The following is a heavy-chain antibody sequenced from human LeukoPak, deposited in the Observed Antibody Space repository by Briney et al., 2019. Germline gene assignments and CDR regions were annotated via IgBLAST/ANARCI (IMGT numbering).Heavy chain of an antibody. CDR2: IIPILGIA. D-gene: IGHD5-12*01. V-gene: IGHV1-69*04. Sequence: SVKVSCKASGGTFSSYAISWVRQAPGQGLEWMGGIIPILGIANYAQKFQGRVTITADKSTSTAYMELSSLRSEDTAVYYCATPVVALYSGYDYVPYYYGMDVWGQGTTVNVSS. CDR1: GGTFSSYA. J-gene: IGHJ6*02. CDR3: ATPVVALYSGYDYVPYYYGMDV.